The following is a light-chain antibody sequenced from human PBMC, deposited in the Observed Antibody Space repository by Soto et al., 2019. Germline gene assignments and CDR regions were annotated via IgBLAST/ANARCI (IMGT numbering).Light chain of an antibody. V-gene: IGLV1-44*01. CDR1: SSNIGSNT. Sequence: QAVVTQPPSASGTPGQRVTITCSGGSSNIGSNTVNWYQQLPRTAPKLLIYYNGQRPSGVPDRFSGSKSGTSTSLTISGLQSEDEAAYYCAAWDDSLNGWVFGGGTQLTVL. J-gene: IGLJ3*02. CDR3: AAWDDSLNGWV. CDR2: YNG.